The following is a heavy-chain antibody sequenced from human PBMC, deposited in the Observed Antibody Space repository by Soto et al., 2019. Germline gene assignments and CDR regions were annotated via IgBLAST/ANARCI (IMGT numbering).Heavy chain of an antibody. Sequence: QVQLQESGPGLVKPSQTLSLTCTVSGGSISSGGYYWSWIRQHPGKGLEWIGYIYDSGSTYYNPSLKSRVTISVDTSKNQFSLKLSSVTAADTAVYYCARDRVAVAGNYYYYYGMDVWGQGTTVTVSS. CDR2: IYDSGST. J-gene: IGHJ6*02. CDR3: ARDRVAVAGNYYYYYGMDV. CDR1: GGSISSGGYY. D-gene: IGHD6-19*01. V-gene: IGHV4-31*03.